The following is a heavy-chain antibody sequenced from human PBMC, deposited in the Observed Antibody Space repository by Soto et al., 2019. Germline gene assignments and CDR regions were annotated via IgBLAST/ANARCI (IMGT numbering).Heavy chain of an antibody. CDR3: ARLRMSWFDP. Sequence: SETLSLTCTVSGGSISSSSYYWGWIRQPPGKGLEWIGSIYYSGSTYYNPSLKSRVTISVDTSRNQFSLKLSSVTAADTAVYYCARLRMSWFDPWGQGTLVTVSS. D-gene: IGHD3-16*01. V-gene: IGHV4-39*01. J-gene: IGHJ5*02. CDR2: IYYSGST. CDR1: GGSISSSSYY.